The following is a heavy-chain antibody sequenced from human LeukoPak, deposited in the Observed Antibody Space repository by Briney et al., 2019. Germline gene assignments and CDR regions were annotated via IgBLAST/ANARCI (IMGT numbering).Heavy chain of an antibody. V-gene: IGHV3-7*01. CDR2: INQDGSAK. J-gene: IGHJ4*02. CDR1: GFTLNSHW. D-gene: IGHD1-7*01. Sequence: PGGSLRLSCAGSGFTLNSHWMSWVRQAPGKGLEWVANINQDGSAKYYVDSVRGRFTISRDNAKNSMYLQMNSLRAEDTAVYYCARWDIRGTAHQLDYWGQGTLVTVSS. CDR3: ARWDIRGTAHQLDY.